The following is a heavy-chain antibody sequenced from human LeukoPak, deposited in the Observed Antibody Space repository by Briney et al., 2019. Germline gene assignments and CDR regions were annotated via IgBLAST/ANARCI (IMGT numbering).Heavy chain of an antibody. CDR2: INPNSGGT. J-gene: IGHJ4*02. CDR1: GYTLTGYY. Sequence: ASVTVSCQASGYTLTGYYMHWVRQAPGQALEWMGRINPNSGGTNYAQKFQGRVTMTRDTSISTAYMELSRLRSDDTPVYYCAVGNYGDAFDYWGQGTLVTVSS. CDR3: AVGNYGDAFDY. D-gene: IGHD4-17*01. V-gene: IGHV1-2*06.